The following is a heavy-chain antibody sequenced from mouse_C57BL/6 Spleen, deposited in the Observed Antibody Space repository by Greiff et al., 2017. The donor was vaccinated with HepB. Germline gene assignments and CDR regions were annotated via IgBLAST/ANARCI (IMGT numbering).Heavy chain of an antibody. V-gene: IGHV5-9*01. CDR2: ISGGGGNT. Sequence: EVQGVESGGGLVKPGGSLKLSCAASGFTFSSYTMSWVRQTPEKRLEWVATISGGGGNTYYPDSVKGRFTISRDNAKNTLYLQMSSLRSEDTALYYCARHGGLRDFDVWGTGTTVTVSS. CDR3: ARHGGLRDFDV. CDR1: GFTFSSYT. J-gene: IGHJ1*03. D-gene: IGHD2-2*01.